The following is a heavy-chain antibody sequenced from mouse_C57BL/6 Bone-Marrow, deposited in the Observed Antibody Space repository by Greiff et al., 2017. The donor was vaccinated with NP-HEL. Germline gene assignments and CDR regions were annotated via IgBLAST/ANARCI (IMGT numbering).Heavy chain of an antibody. CDR1: GFTFSSYG. J-gene: IGHJ4*01. V-gene: IGHV5-6*02. D-gene: IGHD2-3*01. CDR3: ARRGGYYWAMDY. Sequence: EVKLQESGGDLVKPGGSLKLSCAASGFTFSSYGMSWVRQTPDKRLEWVGTISSGGSYTYYPDSVKGRFTISRDNAKNTLYLQMSSLKSEDTAMYYCARRGGYYWAMDYWGQGTSVTVSS. CDR2: ISSGGSYT.